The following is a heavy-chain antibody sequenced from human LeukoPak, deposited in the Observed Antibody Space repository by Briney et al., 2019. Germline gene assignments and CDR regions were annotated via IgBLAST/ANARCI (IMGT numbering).Heavy chain of an antibody. Sequence: PSETLSLTCTVSGGSISSSSYYWGWIRQPPGKGLEWIGRIYYSGSTYYNPSLKSRVTISVDTSKNQFSLKLSSVTAADTAVYYCARHRGDLSRGAALGLWSRWFDPWGQGTLVTVSS. CDR1: GGSISSSSYY. CDR2: IYYSGST. V-gene: IGHV4-39*01. J-gene: IGHJ5*02. CDR3: ARHRGDLSRGAALGLWSRWFDP. D-gene: IGHD6-6*01.